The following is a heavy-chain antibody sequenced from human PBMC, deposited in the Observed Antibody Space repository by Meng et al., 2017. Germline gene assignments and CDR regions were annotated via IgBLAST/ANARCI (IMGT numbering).Heavy chain of an antibody. J-gene: IGHJ4*02. CDR3: ARTLYSSSSLRDY. CDR2: IFSNDEK. D-gene: IGHD6-6*01. CDR1: GFTFSSYW. Sequence: ESLKISCAASGFTFSSYWMHWVRQAPGKGLEWLAHIFSNDEKSYSTSLKSRLTISKDTSKSQVVLTMTNMDPVDTATYYCARTLYSSSSLRDYWGQGTLVTVSS. V-gene: IGHV2-26*01.